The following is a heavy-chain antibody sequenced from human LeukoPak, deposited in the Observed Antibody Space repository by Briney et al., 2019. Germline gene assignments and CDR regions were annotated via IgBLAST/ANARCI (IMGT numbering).Heavy chain of an antibody. CDR1: GFTFSRYW. V-gene: IGHV3-48*04. Sequence: GGSLRLPCAASGFTFSRYWMSWVRQAPGKGLEWVSYISSSSSNVYYADSVKGRFTISRDNAKNSLYLQMNGLRAEDTAVYYCTKITLFGVAVIDFWGQGTLVTVSS. CDR2: ISSSSSNV. D-gene: IGHD3-3*01. J-gene: IGHJ4*02. CDR3: TKITLFGVAVIDF.